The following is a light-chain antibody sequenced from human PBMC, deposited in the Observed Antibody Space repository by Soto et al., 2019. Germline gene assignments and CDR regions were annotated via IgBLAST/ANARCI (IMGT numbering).Light chain of an antibody. CDR2: GAS. Sequence: EIVMTQSPATLSVSPGERATLSCRASQSVSSNLAWYQQKPGQAPRLPIYGASTRATGIPARFSGSGSGTEFTLTISSLQSEDFAVYYCQQYNNWPPGTFGQGTRLEI. V-gene: IGKV3D-15*01. CDR3: QQYNNWPPGT. J-gene: IGKJ5*01. CDR1: QSVSSN.